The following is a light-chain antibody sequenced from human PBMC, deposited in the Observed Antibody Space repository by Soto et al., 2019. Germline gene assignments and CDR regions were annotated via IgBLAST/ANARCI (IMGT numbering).Light chain of an antibody. V-gene: IGLV1-40*01. Sequence: QSVLTQPPSVSGAPGQSVTISCTGSSSNIGAGYDVHWYQQLPGTAPKLLIYGNSNRPSGVPDRFSGSKSGTSASLAITGLQAEDGADYYCQSYDSSLSVVFGGGIKLTVL. CDR2: GNS. CDR1: SSNIGAGYD. J-gene: IGLJ2*01. CDR3: QSYDSSLSVV.